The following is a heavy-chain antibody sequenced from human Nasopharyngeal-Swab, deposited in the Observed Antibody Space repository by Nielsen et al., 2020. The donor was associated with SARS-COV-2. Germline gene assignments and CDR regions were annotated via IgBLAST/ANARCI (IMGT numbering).Heavy chain of an antibody. V-gene: IGHV4-59*12. CDR3: ATRRHGH. Sequence: WIRQPPGKGLEWIGYIYYSGSTNCNPSLKSRVTISVDTSKNQFSLKLSSVTAADTAVYYCATRRHGHWGQGTLVTVSS. D-gene: IGHD3/OR15-3a*01. J-gene: IGHJ4*02. CDR2: IYYSGST.